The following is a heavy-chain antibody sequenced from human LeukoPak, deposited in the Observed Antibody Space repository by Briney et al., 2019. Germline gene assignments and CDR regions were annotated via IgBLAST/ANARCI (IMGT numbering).Heavy chain of an antibody. CDR3: ARDGLMVRGVITLWDV. Sequence: GGSLRLSCAASGFTFSSYAMSWVRQAPGKGLEWVSGINWNGGSTGYADSVKGRFTISRDNAKNSLYLQMNSLRAEDTALYHCARDGLMVRGVITLWDVWAKGPRSPSPQ. J-gene: IGHJ6*04. CDR1: GFTFSSYA. CDR2: INWNGGST. V-gene: IGHV3-20*01. D-gene: IGHD3-10*01.